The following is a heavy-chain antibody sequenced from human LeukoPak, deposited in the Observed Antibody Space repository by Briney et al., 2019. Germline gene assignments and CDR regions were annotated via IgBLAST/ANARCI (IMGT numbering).Heavy chain of an antibody. CDR1: GGSISNYF. V-gene: IGHV4-59*08. D-gene: IGHD6-19*01. Sequence: SETLSLTCSVSGGSISNYFWSWVRQPPGKGLEWIGYISYSGSTNYNPSLKSRVTIAVDTSNNQFSLNLNSVTAADTAVYYCARLSSGWSNFDYWGQGTLVTVSS. CDR3: ARLSSGWSNFDY. CDR2: ISYSGST. J-gene: IGHJ4*02.